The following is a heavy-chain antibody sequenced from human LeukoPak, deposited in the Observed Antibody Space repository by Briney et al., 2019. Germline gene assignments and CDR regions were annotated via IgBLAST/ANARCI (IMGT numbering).Heavy chain of an antibody. CDR1: GGSITSSF. CDR2: MYYGGRA. J-gene: IGHJ5*02. CDR3: ARLWRPHDYDNWFDA. D-gene: IGHD4-17*01. Sequence: PSETLSLTCSVSGGSITSSFWSWIRQPPGKGLELIGYMYYGGRANYQPSLRSRVDISLDTSNNQVSLRLRSVTAADTAVYYCARLWRPHDYDNWFDAWGQGTLVTVSS. V-gene: IGHV4-59*01.